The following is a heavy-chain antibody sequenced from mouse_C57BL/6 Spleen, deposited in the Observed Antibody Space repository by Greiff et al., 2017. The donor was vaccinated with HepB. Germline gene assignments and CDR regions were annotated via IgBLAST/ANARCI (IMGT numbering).Heavy chain of an antibody. J-gene: IGHJ1*03. CDR3: ARSHYGSSYGGYFDV. CDR2: IFPGSGST. D-gene: IGHD1-1*01. Sequence: QVQLKQSGPELVKPGASVKISCKASGYTFTDYYINWVKQRPGQGLEWIGWIFPGSGSTYYNEKFKGKATLTVDKSSSTAYMLLSSLTSEDSAVYFCARSHYGSSYGGYFDVWGTGTTVTVSS. CDR1: GYTFTDYY. V-gene: IGHV1-75*01.